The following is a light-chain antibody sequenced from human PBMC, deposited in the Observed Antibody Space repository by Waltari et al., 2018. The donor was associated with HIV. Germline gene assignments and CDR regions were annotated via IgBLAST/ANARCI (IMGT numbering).Light chain of an antibody. CDR2: SNN. V-gene: IGLV1-44*01. CDR1: SSNIGRNT. J-gene: IGLJ2*01. CDR3: ALWDDSLNGVL. Sequence: QSELSQPPSASGPPGQRVAISCSGSSSNIGRNTVNWYQQLPGPAPKLLIYSNNQRPSGVPNRFSGSKSGTSASLAITGLQSEDEADYYCALWDDSLNGVLFGGGTKLTVL.